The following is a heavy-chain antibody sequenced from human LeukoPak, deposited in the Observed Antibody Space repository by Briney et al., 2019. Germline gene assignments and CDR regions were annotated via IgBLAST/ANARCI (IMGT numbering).Heavy chain of an antibody. D-gene: IGHD4-23*01. CDR2: IYSGGSI. J-gene: IGHJ4*02. CDR3: ARPPYGGVDY. V-gene: IGHV3-66*04. Sequence: GGSLRLSCAASGLTVSSYMSWVRQAPGKGLEWVSVIYSGGSIYYADSVKGRFTVSRDKSKNTLYLQMNSLRAEDTAVYYCARPPYGGVDYWGQGTLVTVSS. CDR1: GLTVSSY.